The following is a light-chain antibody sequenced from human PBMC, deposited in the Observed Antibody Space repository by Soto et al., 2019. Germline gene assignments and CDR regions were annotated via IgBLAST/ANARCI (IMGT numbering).Light chain of an antibody. J-gene: IGKJ4*01. CDR1: QSVRSSH. Sequence: DIVLTQSPGTLSLSPGERATLSCRTSQSVRSSHLAWYQQNPGQAPRLLIYGASSRATGIPDRFSGSGSGTDFTLTISRLEPEDFAVYHCQQYSSSPLTFGGGTKVDIK. CDR3: QQYSSSPLT. CDR2: GAS. V-gene: IGKV3-20*01.